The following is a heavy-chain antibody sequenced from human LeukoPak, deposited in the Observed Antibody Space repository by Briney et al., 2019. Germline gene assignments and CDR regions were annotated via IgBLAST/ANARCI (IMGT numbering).Heavy chain of an antibody. CDR3: AKDAQRGFDYSNSLEY. V-gene: IGHV3-30*02. D-gene: IGHD4-11*01. CDR2: IRYDGSNK. CDR1: GFTFSSYG. J-gene: IGHJ4*02. Sequence: GGSLRLSCAASGFTFSSYGMHWVRQAPGKGLEWVAFIRYDGSNKYYADSVKGRFTISRDNSKNTLYLQMNSLRAEDTAVYYCAKDAQRGFDYSNSLEYWGPGTLVTVSS.